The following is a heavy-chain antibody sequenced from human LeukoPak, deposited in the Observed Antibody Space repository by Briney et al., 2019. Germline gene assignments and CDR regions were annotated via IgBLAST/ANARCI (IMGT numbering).Heavy chain of an antibody. V-gene: IGHV3-15*01. CDR1: GFIFNKAW. D-gene: IGHD2-21*01. CDR3: TPVMVEDRGF. J-gene: IGHJ4*02. CDR2: IKSNNDGVTT. Sequence: GGSLRLSCAASGFIFNKAWMNWVRQAPGKGPEWVGRIKSNNDGVTTDYASPVEGRFIIPRDDSKNTIYLQMNRLIIDDTAIYYCTPVMVEDRGFWGQGTLVTVSS.